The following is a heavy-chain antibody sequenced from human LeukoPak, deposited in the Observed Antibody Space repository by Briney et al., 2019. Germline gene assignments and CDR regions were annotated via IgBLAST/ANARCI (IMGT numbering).Heavy chain of an antibody. J-gene: IGHJ4*02. D-gene: IGHD1-26*01. V-gene: IGHV3-21*01. CDR1: GFTFSSYS. CDR2: ISSSSSYI. CDR3: ARDPQYSGSYSYGY. Sequence: PGGSLRLSCAASGFTFSSYSMTWVRQAPGKGLEWVSSISSSSSYIYYADSVKGRSTISRDNAKNSLYLQMNSLRAEDTAVYYCARDPQYSGSYSYGYWGQGTLVTVSS.